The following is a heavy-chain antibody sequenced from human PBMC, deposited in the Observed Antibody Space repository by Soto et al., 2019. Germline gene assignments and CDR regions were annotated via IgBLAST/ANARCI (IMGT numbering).Heavy chain of an antibody. D-gene: IGHD3-3*01. CDR3: AKDPYPLEFWFDP. CDR1: GFTFSSYA. Sequence: GSLSLSCAASGFTFSSYAMRWVRQAPGKGLEWVSAISGSGGSKYYADSVKGRFTISRDNSKNTLYLQMNSLRAEDTAVYYCAKDPYPLEFWFDPWGQGTLVTVSS. J-gene: IGHJ5*02. V-gene: IGHV3-23*01. CDR2: ISGSGGSK.